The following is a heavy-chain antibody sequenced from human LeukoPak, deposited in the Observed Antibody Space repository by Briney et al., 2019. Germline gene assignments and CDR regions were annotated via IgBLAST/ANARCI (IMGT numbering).Heavy chain of an antibody. J-gene: IGHJ6*03. CDR3: ARAIAARPFYYYYYMDV. CDR1: GFTFNIYS. CDR2: IKQDGSDK. V-gene: IGHV3-7*01. Sequence: GGSLRLSCAASGFTFNIYSMNWVRQAPGKGLEWVANIKQDGSDKYYVDSVKGRFTISRDNAKKSLYLQMNSLRAEDTAVYYCARAIAARPFYYYYYMDVWGKGTTVTVSS. D-gene: IGHD6-6*01.